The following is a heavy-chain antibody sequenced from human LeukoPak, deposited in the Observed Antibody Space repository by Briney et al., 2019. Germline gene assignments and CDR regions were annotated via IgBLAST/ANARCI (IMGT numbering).Heavy chain of an antibody. Sequence: GGSLRLSCAASGFPFSSYAMHWVRQAPGKGPEWVAFIRYDGSDKYYADSVKGRFTISRDNSKNTLYLQMNSLRAEDTAVYHCAKGGYSGYDSGSFDYWGQGTLVTVSS. D-gene: IGHD5-12*01. CDR3: AKGGYSGYDSGSFDY. CDR2: IRYDGSDK. V-gene: IGHV3-30*02. J-gene: IGHJ4*02. CDR1: GFPFSSYA.